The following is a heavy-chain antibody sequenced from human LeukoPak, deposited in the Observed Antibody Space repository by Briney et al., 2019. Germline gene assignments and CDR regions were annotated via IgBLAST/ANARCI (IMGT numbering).Heavy chain of an antibody. J-gene: IGHJ6*03. CDR2: INWNGRIT. CDR1: EFTFDDYA. Sequence: GGSLRLSCAASEFTFDDYAMNWVRQVPGRGLEWVSGINWNGRITEYADSVKDRFTISRQNTKNSLYLYMNNLGGEDTALYFCARGSVQLWLRDTYYCMDVWGKGTTVTVSS. D-gene: IGHD5-18*01. CDR3: ARGSVQLWLRDTYYCMDV. V-gene: IGHV3-20*04.